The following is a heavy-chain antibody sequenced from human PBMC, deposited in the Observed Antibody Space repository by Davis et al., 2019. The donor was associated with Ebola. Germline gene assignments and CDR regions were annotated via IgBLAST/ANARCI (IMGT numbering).Heavy chain of an antibody. CDR1: GYTFTSYG. Sequence: ASVKVSCKASGYTFTSYGISWVRQAPGQGLEWMGWISAYNGNTNYAQKLQGRVTMTRNTATSTAYMYLSNLRSEDTAVYYCARGGDLDFWGQGTLVTVSS. J-gene: IGHJ4*02. CDR2: ISAYNGNT. D-gene: IGHD4-17*01. CDR3: ARGGDLDF. V-gene: IGHV1-18*04.